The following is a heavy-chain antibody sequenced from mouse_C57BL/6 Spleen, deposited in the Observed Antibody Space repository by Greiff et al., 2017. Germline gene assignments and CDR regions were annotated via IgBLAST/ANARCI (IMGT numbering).Heavy chain of an antibody. Sequence: EVKLEESGGGLVKPGGSLKLSCAASGFTFSDYGMHWVRQAPEKGLEWVAYISSGSSTIYYADTVKGRFTISRDNAKNTLFLQMTSLRSEDTAMYYCARDWDKDYAMDYWGQGTSVTVSS. CDR1: GFTFSDYG. CDR2: ISSGSSTI. D-gene: IGHD4-1*01. CDR3: ARDWDKDYAMDY. J-gene: IGHJ4*01. V-gene: IGHV5-17*01.